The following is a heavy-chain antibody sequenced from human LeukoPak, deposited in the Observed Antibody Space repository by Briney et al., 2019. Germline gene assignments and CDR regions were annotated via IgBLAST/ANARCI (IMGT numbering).Heavy chain of an antibody. Sequence: PGGSLRLSCAASGFTFSYAWMSWVRQAPGKGLEWVSAISGSGGSTYYADSVKGRFTISRDNSKNTLYLQMNSLRAEDTAVYYCAKDSIQLWLLAGYFDYWGQGTLVTVSS. J-gene: IGHJ4*02. CDR3: AKDSIQLWLLAGYFDY. CDR1: GFTFSYAW. CDR2: ISGSGGST. V-gene: IGHV3-23*01. D-gene: IGHD5-18*01.